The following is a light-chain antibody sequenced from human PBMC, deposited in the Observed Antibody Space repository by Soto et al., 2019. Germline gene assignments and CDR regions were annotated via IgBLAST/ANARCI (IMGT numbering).Light chain of an antibody. CDR1: QSIGGW. J-gene: IGKJ1*01. CDR2: DAS. V-gene: IGKV1-5*01. CDR3: QQYKSFSWT. Sequence: DIQMTQSPSTLSASVGDRVTITCRASQSIGGWLAWYQQKPGKAPNLLIYDASRLESGVPSRFRGSESGTEYTLTISSLQPEDLATYYCQQYKSFSWTFGQGTKVEIQ.